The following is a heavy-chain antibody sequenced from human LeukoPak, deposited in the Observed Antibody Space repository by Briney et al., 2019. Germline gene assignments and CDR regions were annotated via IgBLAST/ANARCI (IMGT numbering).Heavy chain of an antibody. V-gene: IGHV3-9*01. J-gene: IGHJ3*02. CDR3: AKNKDQGWYGALEI. CDR1: GFTFDDYA. Sequence: QPGRSLRLSCAASGFTFDDYAMHWVRQAPGKGLEWVSGISWNSASIRYEDSVKGRFTISRDNAKNSLYLQMNSLRVEDTALYYCAKNKDQGWYGALEIWGQGTMVTVSS. D-gene: IGHD6-19*01. CDR2: ISWNSASI.